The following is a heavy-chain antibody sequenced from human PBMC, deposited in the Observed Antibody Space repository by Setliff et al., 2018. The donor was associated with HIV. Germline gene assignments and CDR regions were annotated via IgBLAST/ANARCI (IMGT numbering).Heavy chain of an antibody. CDR1: GESFSDYY. J-gene: IGHJ4*02. V-gene: IGHV4-34*01. CDR2: INHSGST. Sequence: PSETLSLTCGVYGESFSDYYWTWIRQPPGKGLEWIGEINHSGSTNYNPSLKSRVTMSVDTSKKQFSLKLRSVTAADTAVYYCARNGITGTTGSYFDYWGQGTLVTVSS. CDR3: ARNGITGTTGSYFDY. D-gene: IGHD1-7*01.